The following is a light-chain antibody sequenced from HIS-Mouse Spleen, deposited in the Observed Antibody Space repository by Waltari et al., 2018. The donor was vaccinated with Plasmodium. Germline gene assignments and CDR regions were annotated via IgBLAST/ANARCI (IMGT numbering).Light chain of an antibody. CDR2: DDS. CDR3: QVWDSSSDHPV. V-gene: IGLV3-21*02. CDR1: NIGTKS. J-gene: IGLJ2*01. Sequence: SYVLTQPPSVSVAPGQTARITCGGNNIGTKSWHGYMQKPGQAPVLVVYDDSDRPSGIPERFSGSNSGNTATLTISRVEAGDEADYYCQVWDSSSDHPVFGGGTKLTVL.